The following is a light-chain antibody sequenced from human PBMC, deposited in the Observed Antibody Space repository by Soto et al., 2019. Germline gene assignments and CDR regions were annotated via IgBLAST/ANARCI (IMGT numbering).Light chain of an antibody. V-gene: IGKV3-20*01. Sequence: DIVLTQSPGTLSLSQGERATLSCRASQRVSSNYLARYQQKPGQAPRLLIYGASSRATGMPDRFSGSGAGTDLTLTISRLEPEDVGLYYWEEYDNTPWRCGQVTKVEIE. CDR1: QRVSSNY. CDR3: EEYDNTPWR. CDR2: GAS. J-gene: IGKJ1*01.